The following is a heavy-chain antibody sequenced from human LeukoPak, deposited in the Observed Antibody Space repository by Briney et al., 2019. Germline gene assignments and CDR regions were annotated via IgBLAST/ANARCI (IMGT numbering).Heavy chain of an antibody. D-gene: IGHD1-7*01. V-gene: IGHV1-69*05. CDR1: GGTLRSYA. CDR3: ARDQGELELDY. J-gene: IGHJ4*02. Sequence: GASVKVSCEGSGGTLRSYAISWVRQAPGQRVEWMGGIIPIFGTANYAQKFQGRVTITTDESTSTAYMELSSLRSEDTAVYYCARDQGELELDYWGQGTLVTVSS. CDR2: IIPIFGTA.